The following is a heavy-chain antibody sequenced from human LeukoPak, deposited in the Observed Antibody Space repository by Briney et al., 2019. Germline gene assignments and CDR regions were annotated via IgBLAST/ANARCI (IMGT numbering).Heavy chain of an antibody. D-gene: IGHD4-17*01. CDR1: GYTFTGYY. Sequence: ASVQVSCQASGYTFTGYYMHWVRQAPGQGLEWMGWINPNSGGTNYAQKLQGRVTMTRDTSISTAYMALSRLRYDDTAVYYFAFGVDYGEGWGQGTLVTVSS. J-gene: IGHJ4*02. V-gene: IGHV1-2*02. CDR3: AFGVDYGEG. CDR2: INPNSGGT.